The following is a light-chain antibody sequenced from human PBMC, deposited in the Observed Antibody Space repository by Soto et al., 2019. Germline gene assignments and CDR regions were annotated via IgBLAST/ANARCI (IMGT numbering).Light chain of an antibody. CDR2: DND. CDR3: GTWDSRMRAL. CDR1: SSNVGNNY. Sequence: QSVLTQPPSVSAAPGQTVTISCSGNSSNVGNNYVSWYQHLPGTAPKLLISDNDKRPSGIPDRFSGSKSGTSATLVITGLQTGDEADYHCGTWDSRMRALFGGGTKVTVL. V-gene: IGLV1-51*01. J-gene: IGLJ3*02.